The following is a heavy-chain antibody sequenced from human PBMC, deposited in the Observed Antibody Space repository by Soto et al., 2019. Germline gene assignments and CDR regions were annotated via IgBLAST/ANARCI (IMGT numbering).Heavy chain of an antibody. CDR2: IIPIFGTA. CDR3: AREQGSSYPQAASYSFDY. J-gene: IGHJ4*02. CDR1: GGTFSSYA. Sequence: QVQLVQSGAEVKKPGSSVKVSCKASGGTFSSYAISWVRQAPGQGLEWMGGIIPIFGTANYAQKFQGRVKITADESPSTAYMELSSLRSEDTAVYYCAREQGSSYPQAASYSFDYWGQGPLVTVSS. V-gene: IGHV1-69*01. D-gene: IGHD6-13*01.